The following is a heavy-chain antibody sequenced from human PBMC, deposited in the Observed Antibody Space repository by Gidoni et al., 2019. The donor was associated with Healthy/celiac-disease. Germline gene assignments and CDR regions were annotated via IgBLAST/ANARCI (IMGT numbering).Heavy chain of an antibody. CDR2: IYYSGST. J-gene: IGHJ5*02. V-gene: IGHV4-39*01. D-gene: IGHD2-15*01. Sequence: QLQLQESGPGLVKPSETLSLTCTVSGGSISSSSYYWGWIRQPPGKGLEWIGSIYYSGSTYYNPSLKSRVTISVDTSKNQFSLKLSSVTAADTAVYYCARHVGRRLLGPNWFDPWGQGTLVTVSS. CDR3: ARHVGRRLLGPNWFDP. CDR1: GGSISSSSYY.